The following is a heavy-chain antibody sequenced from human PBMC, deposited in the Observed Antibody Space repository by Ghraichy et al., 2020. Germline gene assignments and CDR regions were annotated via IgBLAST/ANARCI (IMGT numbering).Heavy chain of an antibody. CDR2: IGPYNGNT. CDR1: GYTFTSYG. D-gene: IGHD6-19*01. Sequence: ASVKVSCKASGYTFTSYGFAWVRQAPGQGLEWMGWIGPYNGNTNYAQKLQGRVTMTTDTSTSTAYMELRGLRSDDTAVYYCAKDHSSGEQNRFDPWGQGTLVTVSS. CDR3: AKDHSSGEQNRFDP. V-gene: IGHV1-18*01. J-gene: IGHJ5*02.